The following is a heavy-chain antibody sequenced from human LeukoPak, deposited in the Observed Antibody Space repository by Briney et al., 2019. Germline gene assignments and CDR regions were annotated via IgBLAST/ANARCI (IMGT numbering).Heavy chain of an antibody. J-gene: IGHJ4*02. V-gene: IGHV4-34*01. Sequence: SETLSLTCAVYGGSFSGYYWSWIRQPPGKGLEWIGEINHSGSTNYNPSLKSRVTISVDMSKNQFSLKLSSVTAADTAVYYCARGIYFDYWGQGTLVTVSS. CDR3: ARGIYFDY. CDR1: GGSFSGYY. CDR2: INHSGST.